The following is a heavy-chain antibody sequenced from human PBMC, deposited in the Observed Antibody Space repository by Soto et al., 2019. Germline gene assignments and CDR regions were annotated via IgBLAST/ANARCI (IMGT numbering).Heavy chain of an antibody. J-gene: IGHJ4*02. CDR1: GFTFSSYA. V-gene: IGHV3-23*01. Sequence: PGGSLRLSCAASGFTFSSYAMSWVRQAPGKGLEWLSVITDSGGSTYYAESVKGRFTISRDNSKNTLYLQMNSLRAEDTAVYYCAKDHGIHGWSTDYWGQGTLVTVSS. D-gene: IGHD6-19*01. CDR3: AKDHGIHGWSTDY. CDR2: ITDSGGST.